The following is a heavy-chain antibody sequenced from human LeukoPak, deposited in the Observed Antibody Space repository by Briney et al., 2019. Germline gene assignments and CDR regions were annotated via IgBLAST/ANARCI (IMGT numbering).Heavy chain of an antibody. CDR2: ISYDGSNK. V-gene: IGHV3-30*03. D-gene: IGHD6-13*01. CDR1: GFTLSNYS. Sequence: GGSLRLSCAVSGFTLSNYSMNWVRQAPGKGLEWVAVISYDGSNKYYADSVKGRFTISRDNSKNTLYLQMNSLRAEDTAVYYCAGAESSSSWYSFDYWGQGTLVTVSS. J-gene: IGHJ4*02. CDR3: AGAESSSSWYSFDY.